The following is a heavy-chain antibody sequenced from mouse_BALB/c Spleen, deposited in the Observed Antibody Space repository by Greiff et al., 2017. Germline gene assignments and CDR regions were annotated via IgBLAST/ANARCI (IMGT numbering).Heavy chain of an antibody. CDR1: GFTFSSYG. D-gene: IGHD2-3*01. CDR3: AGDGYYEAWFAY. V-gene: IGHV5-6-5*01. Sequence: EVQLVESGGDLVKPGGSLKLSCAASGFTFSSYGMSWVRQTPDKRLEWVASISSGGSTYYPDSVKGRFTISRDNARNILYLQMSSLRSEDTAMYYCAGDGYYEAWFAYWGQGTLVTVSA. CDR2: ISSGGST. J-gene: IGHJ3*01.